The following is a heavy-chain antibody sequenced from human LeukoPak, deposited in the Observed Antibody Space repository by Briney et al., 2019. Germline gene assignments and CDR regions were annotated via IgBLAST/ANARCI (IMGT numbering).Heavy chain of an antibody. CDR3: AKDITPYSYGSDYYFDY. Sequence: GGSLRLSCAASGFTFSSYSMNWVRPAPGKGLEGVAFIRYDGSNKYYADSVKGRFTISRHNSKNTLYLQMNSLRAEDTAVYYCAKDITPYSYGSDYYFDYWGQGTLVTVSS. CDR1: GFTFSSYS. V-gene: IGHV3-30*02. J-gene: IGHJ4*02. D-gene: IGHD5-18*01. CDR2: IRYDGSNK.